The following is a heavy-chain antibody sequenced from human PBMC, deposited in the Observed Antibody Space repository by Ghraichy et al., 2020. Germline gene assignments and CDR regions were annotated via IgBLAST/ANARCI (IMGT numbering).Heavy chain of an antibody. CDR1: GFSLSTSGVG. CDR2: IYWNDDK. V-gene: IGHV2-5*01. J-gene: IGHJ1*01. CDR3: AHSGIVVVPAAILAEYFQH. D-gene: IGHD2-2*02. Sequence: SGPTLVKPTQTLTLTCTFSGFSLSTSGVGVGWIRQPPGKALEWLALIYWNDDKRYSPSLKSRLTITKDTSKNQVVLTMTNMDPVDTATYYCAHSGIVVVPAAILAEYFQHWGQGTLVTVSS.